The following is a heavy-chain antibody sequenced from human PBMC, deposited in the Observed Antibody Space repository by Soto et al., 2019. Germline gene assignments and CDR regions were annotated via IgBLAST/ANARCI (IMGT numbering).Heavy chain of an antibody. V-gene: IGHV4-61*01. CDR1: GGSVSSGSYY. CDR3: ARGYSSSWPYYYYYGMDV. CDR2: IYYSGST. D-gene: IGHD6-13*01. J-gene: IGHJ6*02. Sequence: TSETLSLTCTVSGGSVSSGSYYWSWIRQPPGKGLEWIGYIYYSGSTNYNPSLKSRVTISVDTSKNQFSLKLSSVTAADTAVYYCARGYSSSWPYYYYYGMDVWGQGTTVTVSS.